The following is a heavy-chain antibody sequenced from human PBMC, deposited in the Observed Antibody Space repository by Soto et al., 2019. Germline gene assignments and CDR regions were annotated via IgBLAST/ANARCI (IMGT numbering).Heavy chain of an antibody. D-gene: IGHD3-9*01. CDR1: GGSFSGYY. CDR3: ARQVILTGYPYYFDY. CDR2: IYYSGST. V-gene: IGHV4-59*08. Sequence: SETLSLTCAVYGGSFSGYYWSWIRQPPGKGLEWIGYIYYSGSTNYNPSLKSRVTISVDTSKNQFSLKLSSVTAADTAVYYCARQVILTGYPYYFDYWGQGTLVTVSS. J-gene: IGHJ4*02.